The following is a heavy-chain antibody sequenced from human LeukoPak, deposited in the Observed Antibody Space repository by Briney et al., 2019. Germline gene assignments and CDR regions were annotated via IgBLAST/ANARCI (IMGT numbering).Heavy chain of an antibody. CDR2: ISSSSSYI. CDR1: GFTFSSYS. Sequence: GGSLRLSCAASGFTFSSYSMNWVRQAPGKGLEWVSSISSSSSYIYYADSVKGRFTISRDNAKDSLYLQMNSLRAEDTAVYYCARDDYDILTGATGYFDYWGQGTLVTVSS. J-gene: IGHJ4*02. CDR3: ARDDYDILTGATGYFDY. V-gene: IGHV3-21*01. D-gene: IGHD3-9*01.